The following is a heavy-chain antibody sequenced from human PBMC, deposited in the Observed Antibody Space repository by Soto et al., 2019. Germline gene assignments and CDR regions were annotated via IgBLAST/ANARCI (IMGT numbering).Heavy chain of an antibody. J-gene: IGHJ4*02. CDR3: ARDEYGDQKAVGFDY. CDR1: GGTFSSYA. V-gene: IGHV1-69*12. Sequence: QVQLVQSGAEVKKPGSSVKVSCKASGGTFSSYAISWVRQAPGQGLAWMGGIIPIFGTANYAQKFQGRVTITVDESPSTAYMELSSLRSEDTAVYYCARDEYGDQKAVGFDYWGQGTLVTVSS. D-gene: IGHD4-17*01. CDR2: IIPIFGTA.